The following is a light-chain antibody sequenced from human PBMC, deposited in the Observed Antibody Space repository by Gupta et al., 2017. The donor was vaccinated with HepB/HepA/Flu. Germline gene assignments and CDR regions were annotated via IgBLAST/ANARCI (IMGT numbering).Light chain of an antibody. V-gene: IGKV1-17*01. J-gene: IGKJ2*01. Sequence: DIQMTQSACSLSASVGDRVTSTCRARQGIRNDLGWYQKKPGKAAKRLIYDASSWQRRVSSKSSGSGDGTEGTITIISRQLEDFATYSSRQQKSYHAWYTFGQGTKLEIK. CDR1: QGIRND. CDR3: RQQKSYHAWYT. CDR2: DAS.